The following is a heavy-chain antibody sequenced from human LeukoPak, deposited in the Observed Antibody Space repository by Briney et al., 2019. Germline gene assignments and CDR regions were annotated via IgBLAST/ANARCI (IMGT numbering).Heavy chain of an antibody. CDR1: GGSISSSNW. D-gene: IGHD6-19*01. CDR2: IYHSGST. Sequence: SGTLSLTCAVSGGSISSSNWWSWVRQPPGKGLEWIGEIYHSGSTNYNPSLKSRVTISVDKSKNQFSLKLSSVTAADAAVYYCARDDRAGTAYYYYGMDVWGKGTTVTVSS. J-gene: IGHJ6*04. CDR3: ARDDRAGTAYYYYGMDV. V-gene: IGHV4-4*02.